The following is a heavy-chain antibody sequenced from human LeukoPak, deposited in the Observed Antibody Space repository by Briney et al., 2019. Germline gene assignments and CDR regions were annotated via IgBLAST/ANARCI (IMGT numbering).Heavy chain of an antibody. CDR1: GYTFTSYY. CDR2: INPSGGST. D-gene: IGHD2-15*01. CDR3: AIRGYCSGGSCFSTDWGYDY. V-gene: IGHV1-46*01. Sequence: ASVKVSCKASGYTFTSYYMHWVRQAPGQGLEWMGIINPSGGSTSYAQKFQGRVTMTRDTSTSTVYMELSSPRSEDTAVYYCAIRGYCSGGSCFSTDWGYDYWGQGTLVTVSS. J-gene: IGHJ4*02.